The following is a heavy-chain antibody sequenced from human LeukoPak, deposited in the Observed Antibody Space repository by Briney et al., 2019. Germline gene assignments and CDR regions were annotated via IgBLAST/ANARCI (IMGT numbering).Heavy chain of an antibody. CDR3: AKAGSGYSYFDH. Sequence: GGSLRLSCAASGFISSGYAMSWVRQAPGKGLEWVSGISGGGGSTYYADSVKGRFAISRDNSKNRLFLQMNSLRAEDTAVYYCAKAGSGYSYFDHWGQGTLVTVSS. D-gene: IGHD3-22*01. J-gene: IGHJ4*02. V-gene: IGHV3-23*01. CDR2: ISGGGGST. CDR1: GFISSGYA.